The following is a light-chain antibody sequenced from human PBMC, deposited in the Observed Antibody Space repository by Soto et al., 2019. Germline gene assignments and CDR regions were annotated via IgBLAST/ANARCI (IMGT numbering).Light chain of an antibody. CDR2: EVR. V-gene: IGLV2-14*01. CDR1: ASDIGDNNY. CDR3: SSYTTSSTWV. Sequence: QSALTQPASVSGSLGQSITISCTGTASDIGDNNYVSWYQHHPGKAPKLMIYEVRNRPSGVSNRISGSKSGNTASLTISGLQAEDEADYYCSSYTTSSTWVFGGGTKVTVL. J-gene: IGLJ3*02.